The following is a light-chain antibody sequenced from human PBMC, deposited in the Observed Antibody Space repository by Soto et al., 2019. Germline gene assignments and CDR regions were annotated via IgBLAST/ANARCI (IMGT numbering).Light chain of an antibody. Sequence: EIVLTQSPDTLSLSPGERATLSCRASQSVRSSYLAWYQQKPGQAPRLLIYGASSRATGIPDRFSGSGSGTDFTLTISRLEPEDFAVYYCQQYGLSPWTFGQGTKVEIK. CDR3: QQYGLSPWT. V-gene: IGKV3-20*01. J-gene: IGKJ1*01. CDR1: QSVRSSY. CDR2: GAS.